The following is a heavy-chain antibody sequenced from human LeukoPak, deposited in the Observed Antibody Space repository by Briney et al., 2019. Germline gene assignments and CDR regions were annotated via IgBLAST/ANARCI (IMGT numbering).Heavy chain of an antibody. D-gene: IGHD6-19*01. Sequence: PGGSLRLSCAASGFTFSSYGMHWVRQAPGKGLEWVTFIRYDGSNKYYADSVKGRFTISRDNSKNTLYLQMNSLRAEDTALYYCARDIVLIAVAVRVSFDIWGQGTMVTVSS. CDR3: ARDIVLIAVAVRVSFDI. CDR2: IRYDGSNK. J-gene: IGHJ3*02. CDR1: GFTFSSYG. V-gene: IGHV3-30*02.